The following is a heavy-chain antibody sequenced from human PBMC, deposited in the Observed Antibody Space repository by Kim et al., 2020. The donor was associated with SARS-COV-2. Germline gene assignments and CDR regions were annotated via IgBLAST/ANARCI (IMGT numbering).Heavy chain of an antibody. V-gene: IGHV3-21*06. D-gene: IGHD2-21*02. J-gene: IGHJ4*02. Sequence: GGSLRLSCAASDFTFRSYSLVWVRQAPGKGLEWVSFISSGGTQIYYADSFKGRATMSRDNANNSLFLDMSRLRAEDTAVYFCATTKTHNAYWRGDYVAHYFDLWGQGTLVSVSA. CDR2: ISSGGTQI. CDR1: DFTFRSYS. CDR3: ATTKTHNAYWRGDYVAHYFDL.